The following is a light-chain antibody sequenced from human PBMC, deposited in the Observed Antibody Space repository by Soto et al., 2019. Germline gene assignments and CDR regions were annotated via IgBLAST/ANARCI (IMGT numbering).Light chain of an antibody. CDR1: QSVSNNY. J-gene: IGKJ1*01. Sequence: EIVLTQSPGPLSLSLGERATLSCRASQSVSNNYLAWYQQRRGQAPRLLIYGASSRATGIPDRFSGSGSGTEFTPAMSRLEPQDFAVYYCQQDGSSPRQFGPSTKV. V-gene: IGKV3-20*01. CDR2: GAS. CDR3: QQDGSSPRQ.